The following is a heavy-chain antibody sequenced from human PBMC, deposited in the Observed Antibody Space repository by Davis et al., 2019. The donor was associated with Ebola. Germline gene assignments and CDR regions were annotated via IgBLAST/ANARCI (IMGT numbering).Heavy chain of an antibody. V-gene: IGHV4-34*01. Sequence: SETLSLTCAVYGGSFSGYYWSWIRQPPGKGLEWIGEINHSGSTNYNPSLKSRVTISVDTSKNQFSLKLSSVTAADTAVYYCARMDVVVPAAMVCYYGMDVWGKGTTVTVSS. D-gene: IGHD2-2*01. CDR1: GGSFSGYY. CDR2: INHSGST. J-gene: IGHJ6*04. CDR3: ARMDVVVPAAMVCYYGMDV.